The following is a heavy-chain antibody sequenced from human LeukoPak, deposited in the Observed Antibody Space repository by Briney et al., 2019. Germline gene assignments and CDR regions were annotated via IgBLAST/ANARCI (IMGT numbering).Heavy chain of an antibody. J-gene: IGHJ5*02. CDR1: GGSISSSSYY. CDR2: IHHTGSA. Sequence: PSETLSLTCTVSGGSISSSSYYWGWIRQPPGQGLEWIGRIHHTGSAYFSPSLKSRLTISVDTSKNTFSLKLRSVTAADTAVYFCARAGTNYYDSSNYFPSWGQGTLVIVSS. D-gene: IGHD3-22*01. CDR3: ARAGTNYYDSSNYFPS. V-gene: IGHV4-39*02.